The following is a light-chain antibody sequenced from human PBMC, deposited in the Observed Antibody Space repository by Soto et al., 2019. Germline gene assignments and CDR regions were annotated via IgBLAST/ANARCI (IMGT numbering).Light chain of an antibody. CDR1: QSVLYSSSNKNY. V-gene: IGKV4-1*01. J-gene: IGKJ4*01. CDR3: QQYYSPPLT. CDR2: WAS. Sequence: DIVMTQSPDSLVVSLGERATINCKSSQSVLYSSSNKNYLAWYQQKPRQPTKLLIYWASTRESGVPDRFSGSGSGTDFTLTISSLQAEDVAVYYCQQYYSPPLTFGGGTKVEIK.